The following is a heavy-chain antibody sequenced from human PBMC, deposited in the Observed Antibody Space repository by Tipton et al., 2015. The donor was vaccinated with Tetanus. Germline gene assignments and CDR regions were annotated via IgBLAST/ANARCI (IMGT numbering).Heavy chain of an antibody. CDR2: IYPGDSDT. V-gene: IGHV5-51*01. CDR1: GYSFTSYW. D-gene: IGHD6-13*01. J-gene: IGHJ4*02. Sequence: QLVQSGAEVKKPGESLKISCKGSGYSFTSYWIGWVRQMPGKGLEWMGIIYPGDSDTRYSPSFQGRVTISADKSISTAYLQWSSLKAPDPAMYYCARRRGASPYSSSWPADYWGQGTLVTVSS. CDR3: ARRRGASPYSSSWPADY.